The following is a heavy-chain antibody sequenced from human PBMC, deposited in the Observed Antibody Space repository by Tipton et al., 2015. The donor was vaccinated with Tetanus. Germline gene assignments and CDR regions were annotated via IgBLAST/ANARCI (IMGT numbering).Heavy chain of an antibody. V-gene: IGHV4-59*02. D-gene: IGHD3-10*01. CDR3: ATDRRGPGEVRGLDN. Sequence: TLSLTCNVSGVSVTTYHWSWIWQPPGKGLEWIGYITDTGRTNYSPSLRNRLTISIDTSKTHFSLRLDSVTAADTAVYYCATDRRGPGEVRGLDNWGQGTLVTVSS. J-gene: IGHJ4*02. CDR1: GVSVTTYH. CDR2: ITDTGRT.